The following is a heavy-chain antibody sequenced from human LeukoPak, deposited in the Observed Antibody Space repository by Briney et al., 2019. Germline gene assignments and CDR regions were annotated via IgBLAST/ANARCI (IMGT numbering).Heavy chain of an antibody. Sequence: PSETLSLTCTVSGGSVSRGGYYWIWIRQHQGKGLEVIRVNAFSEDTYYNPSLMSRITISVDRSQNQFSLKMRDVTATDTAVYFCAAADWESFFFDSWGQGALVAVSS. J-gene: IGHJ4*02. V-gene: IGHV4-31*03. D-gene: IGHD1-26*01. CDR3: AAADWESFFFDS. CDR2: NAFSEDT. CDR1: GGSVSRGGYY.